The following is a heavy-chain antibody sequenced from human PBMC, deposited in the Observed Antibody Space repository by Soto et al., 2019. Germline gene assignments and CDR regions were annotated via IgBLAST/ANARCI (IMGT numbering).Heavy chain of an antibody. D-gene: IGHD3-9*01. V-gene: IGHV3-23*01. CDR2: ISGSGGST. CDR1: GFTFDDYA. CDR3: AKDVNYDVLAGYYYY. J-gene: IGHJ4*02. Sequence: GGSLRLSCAASGFTFDDYAMHWVRQAPGKGLEWVSGISGSGGSTYYADSVKGRFTISRDDSKNTLYLQMNSLRVDDTALYFFAKDVNYDVLAGYYYYWGQGTRVTVSS.